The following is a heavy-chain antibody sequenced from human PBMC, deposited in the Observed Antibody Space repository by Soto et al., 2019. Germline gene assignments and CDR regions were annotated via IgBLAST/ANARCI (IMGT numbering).Heavy chain of an antibody. J-gene: IGHJ5*02. CDR2: INHSGST. Sequence: PSETLSLTCAVYGGSFSGYYWSWIRQPPGKGLEWIGEINHSGSTNYNPSLKGRVTISVDTSKNQFSLKLSSVTAADTAVYYCARGKGVLLWFGELLWARNWFDPWGQGTLVTVSS. CDR3: ARGKGVLLWFGELLWARNWFDP. V-gene: IGHV4-34*01. CDR1: GGSFSGYY. D-gene: IGHD3-10*01.